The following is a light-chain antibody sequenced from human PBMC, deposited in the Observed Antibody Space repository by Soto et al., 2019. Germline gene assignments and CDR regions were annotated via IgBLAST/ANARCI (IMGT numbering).Light chain of an antibody. CDR3: QQCNNWPTLT. Sequence: EIVMTQSPATLSVSPGERAILSCRASQSVSSNLAWYQQKPGQAPRLLIYGASTRATGIPARFSGSGSGTEFTLTISSLQSEDFAVYYCQQCNNWPTLTFGGGTKVEIK. CDR1: QSVSSN. J-gene: IGKJ4*01. CDR2: GAS. V-gene: IGKV3-15*01.